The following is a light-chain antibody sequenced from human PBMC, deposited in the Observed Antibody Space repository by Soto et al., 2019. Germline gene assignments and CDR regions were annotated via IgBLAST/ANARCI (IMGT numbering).Light chain of an antibody. CDR3: QSYDSSLSGRYV. CDR2: GNS. Sequence: QSVLTQPPSVSGAPGHRVTISCTGSSSNIGAGYDVHWYQQLPGTAPKLLIYGNSNRPSGVPDRFSGSKSGTSASLAITGLQAEDEADYYCQSYDSSLSGRYVFGTGTKAT. CDR1: SSNIGAGYD. V-gene: IGLV1-40*01. J-gene: IGLJ1*01.